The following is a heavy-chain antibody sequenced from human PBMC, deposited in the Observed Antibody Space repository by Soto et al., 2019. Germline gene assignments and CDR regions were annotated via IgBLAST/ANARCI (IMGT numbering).Heavy chain of an antibody. CDR3: ARPERGYGSGSYPHWYFDL. CDR1: GGSISSSSYY. V-gene: IGHV4-39*01. Sequence: QLQLQESGPGLVKPSETLSLTCTVSGGSISSSSYYWGWIRQPPGKGLEWIGSIYYSGSTYYNPSLKSRVTISVDTSKNQFSLKLSSVTAADTAVYYCARPERGYGSGSYPHWYFDLWGRGTLVTVSS. D-gene: IGHD3-10*01. CDR2: IYYSGST. J-gene: IGHJ2*01.